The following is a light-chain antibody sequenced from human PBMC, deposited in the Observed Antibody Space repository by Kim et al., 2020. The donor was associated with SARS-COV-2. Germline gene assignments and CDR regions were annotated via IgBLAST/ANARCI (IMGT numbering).Light chain of an antibody. CDR1: QTVSIY. CDR2: DAS. CDR3: KQRSTWPLT. J-gene: IGKJ4*01. V-gene: IGKV3-11*01. Sequence: EIVLTQSPATLSLSPGERATLSCRASQTVSIYLAWYQQKPGQAPRLLIYDASNREPGIPVRFSGSGSGTDFTLTISSLEPEDFAVYYCKQRSTWPLTFGGGTKVDIK.